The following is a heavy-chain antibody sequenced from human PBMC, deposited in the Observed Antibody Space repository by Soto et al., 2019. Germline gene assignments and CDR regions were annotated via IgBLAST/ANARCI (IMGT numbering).Heavy chain of an antibody. J-gene: IGHJ5*02. Sequence: PGGSLRLSCVASGFTFSSFGMHWVRQAPGKGLEWVAIVSFDGNDRYYADAVKGRFTISRDNSENTLYLQMNSLRPEDTAVYYCVKDRYGGNTDLVAWGQGTLVTVSS. CDR3: VKDRYGGNTDLVA. D-gene: IGHD2-15*01. CDR1: GFTFSSFG. CDR2: VSFDGNDR. V-gene: IGHV3-30*18.